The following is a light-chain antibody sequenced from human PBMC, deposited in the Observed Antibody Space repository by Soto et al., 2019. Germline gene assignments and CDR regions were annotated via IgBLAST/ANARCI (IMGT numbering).Light chain of an antibody. J-gene: IGLJ1*01. CDR3: CSYAGSYTYV. CDR1: SSDVGGYNY. V-gene: IGLV2-11*01. Sequence: QSVLTQPRSVSGSPGQSVTISCTGTSSDVGGYNYVSWYQQHPGKAPKPMIYDVNKRPSGVPDRFSGSKSGNTASLTISGLQAEDEADYYCCSYAGSYTYVFGTGTKVT. CDR2: DVN.